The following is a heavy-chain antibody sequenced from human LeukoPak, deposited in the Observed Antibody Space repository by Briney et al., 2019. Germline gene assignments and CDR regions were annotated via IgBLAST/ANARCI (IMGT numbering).Heavy chain of an antibody. CDR3: AKELGYCSSTSCLVYYYYGMDV. CDR1: GFTFSSYA. Sequence: GGSLRLSCAASGFTFSSYAMSWVRQAPGKGLEWVSVVSGSGGSTYYADSVKGRFTISRDNSKNTLYLRMNSLRAEDTAVYYCAKELGYCSSTSCLVYYYYGMDVWGQGTTVTVSS. V-gene: IGHV3-23*01. CDR2: VSGSGGST. J-gene: IGHJ6*02. D-gene: IGHD2-2*01.